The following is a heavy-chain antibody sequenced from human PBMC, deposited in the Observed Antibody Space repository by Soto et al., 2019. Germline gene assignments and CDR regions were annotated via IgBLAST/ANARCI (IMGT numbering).Heavy chain of an antibody. CDR3: ARVCGGDCHYGMDV. V-gene: IGHV1-18*01. CDR1: GYGFTRYG. Sequence: ASVKVSCKASGYGFTRYGIAWARQAPGQGLEWMGWINTYNGNTNYAQNLQGRVTLTTDTSTSTAYMELSSVTAADTAVYYCARVCGGDCHYGMDVWGQGTTVTVSS. J-gene: IGHJ6*02. CDR2: INTYNGNT. D-gene: IGHD2-21*02.